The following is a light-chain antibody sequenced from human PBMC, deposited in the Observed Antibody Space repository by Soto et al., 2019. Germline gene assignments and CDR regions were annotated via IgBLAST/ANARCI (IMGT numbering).Light chain of an antibody. CDR1: SSNIGNNY. CDR2: DNY. CDR3: GTWDSSLSAGV. V-gene: IGLV1-51*01. J-gene: IGLJ2*01. Sequence: QSVLTQPPSVSAAPGQTVTISCSGSSSNIGNNYVSWYQQLPGTAPKLLIYDNYERPSGIPDRFSGSKSGTSATLGITGLQTGDEADYYCGTWDSSLSAGVFGGGTQLTVL.